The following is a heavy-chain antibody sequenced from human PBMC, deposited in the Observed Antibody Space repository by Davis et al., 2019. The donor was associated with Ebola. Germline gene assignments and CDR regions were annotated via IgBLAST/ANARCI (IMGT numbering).Heavy chain of an antibody. J-gene: IGHJ6*04. V-gene: IGHV3-21*01. Sequence: GGSLRLSCAASGFTFSSYWMSWVRQAPGKGLEWVSSISSDSDYIYYADSAKGRFTISRDNAKNSLYLQMNSLRAEDTAVYYCARGSMVREYGMDVWGKGTTVTVSS. CDR3: ARGSMVREYGMDV. D-gene: IGHD3-10*01. CDR1: GFTFSSYW. CDR2: ISSDSDYI.